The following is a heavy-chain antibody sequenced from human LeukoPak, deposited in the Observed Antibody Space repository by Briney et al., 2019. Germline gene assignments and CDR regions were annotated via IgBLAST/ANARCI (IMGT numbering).Heavy chain of an antibody. Sequence: SDTLSLTCTVSVGSISRYYGRCIRQPPGKGLEWIGYIYYSGSTNYNPSLKSRVTISVDTSKNQFSLKLSSVTAADTAVYYCARDDSYYGMDVWGQGTTVTVSS. CDR2: IYYSGST. J-gene: IGHJ6*02. CDR3: ARDDSYYGMDV. V-gene: IGHV4-59*01. CDR1: VGSISRYY.